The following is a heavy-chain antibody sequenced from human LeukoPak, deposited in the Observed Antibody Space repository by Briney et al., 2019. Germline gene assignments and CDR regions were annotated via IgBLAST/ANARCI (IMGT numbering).Heavy chain of an antibody. CDR2: IKQDGSEK. Sequence: GGSLRLSCSASGFTFSSYWMSWVRQAPGKGLEWVANIKQDGSEKFYVDSVKGRFTISRDNAKNSLSLQMNSLRAEDTAVYYCARDEPGWPFDYWGQGTLVTVSS. V-gene: IGHV3-7*01. D-gene: IGHD1-14*01. CDR1: GFTFSSYW. J-gene: IGHJ4*02. CDR3: ARDEPGWPFDY.